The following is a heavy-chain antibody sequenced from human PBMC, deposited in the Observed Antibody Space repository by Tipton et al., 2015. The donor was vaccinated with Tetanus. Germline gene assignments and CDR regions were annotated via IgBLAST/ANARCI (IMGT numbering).Heavy chain of an antibody. Sequence: GLVKPSETLSLTCTVSGGSISSYYWSWIRQPAGKGLEWIGRIYTSGSTNYNPSPKSRVTMSVDTPKNQFSLKLSSVTAADTAVYYCASSPGWELLEAYRYWGQGTLVTVSS. CDR3: ASSPGWELLEAYRY. CDR2: IYTSGST. V-gene: IGHV4-4*07. CDR1: GGSISSYY. J-gene: IGHJ4*02. D-gene: IGHD1-26*01.